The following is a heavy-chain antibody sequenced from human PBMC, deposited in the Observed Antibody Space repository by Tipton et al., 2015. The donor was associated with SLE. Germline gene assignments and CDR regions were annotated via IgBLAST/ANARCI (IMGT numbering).Heavy chain of an antibody. J-gene: IGHJ3*02. D-gene: IGHD3-22*01. V-gene: IGHV5-10-1*01. Sequence: QLVQSGAEVKKPGESLRISCKGSGYSFTSYYISWVRQMSGKGLEWMGRIDPSDSYTNYSPSFQGHVTISADKSISTAYLQWSSLKASDTAMYYCARGDYYDSSGYYFSAFDIWGQGTMVTVSS. CDR3: ARGDYYDSSGYYFSAFDI. CDR1: GYSFTSYY. CDR2: IDPSDSYT.